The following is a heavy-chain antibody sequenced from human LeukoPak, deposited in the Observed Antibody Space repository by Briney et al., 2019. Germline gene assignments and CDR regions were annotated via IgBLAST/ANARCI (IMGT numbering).Heavy chain of an antibody. CDR3: ARPYGSGGGTFDY. CDR2: IYYSGST. V-gene: IGHV4-59*08. J-gene: IGHJ4*02. D-gene: IGHD3-10*01. Sequence: SETLSLTCTVSGGSISSYYWSWIRQPPGKGLEWIGYIYYSGSTNYNPSLKSRVTISVDTSKNQFSLKLSSVTAADTAVYYCARPYGSGGGTFDYWGQGTLVTVSS. CDR1: GGSISSYY.